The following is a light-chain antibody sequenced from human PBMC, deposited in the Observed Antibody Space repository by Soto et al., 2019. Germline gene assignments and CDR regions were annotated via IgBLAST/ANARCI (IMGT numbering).Light chain of an antibody. CDR1: QSVSSSY. V-gene: IGKV3-20*01. CDR3: QHYGSSPWT. CDR2: GAS. J-gene: IGKJ1*01. Sequence: EIVLTQSPGTLSLSPGERATLSCRASQSVSSSYLAWYQQKPGQAPRLLIYGASSRATGIPDRFSGSGSVTDFTLTISRLEPEDFAVYYCQHYGSSPWTFGQGTKVEI.